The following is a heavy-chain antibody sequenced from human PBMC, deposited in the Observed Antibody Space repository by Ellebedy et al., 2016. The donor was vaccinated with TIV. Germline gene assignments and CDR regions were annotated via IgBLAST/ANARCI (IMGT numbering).Heavy chain of an antibody. V-gene: IGHV4-39*01. CDR2: IYYSGST. J-gene: IGHJ6*02. CDR1: GGSISSSSYY. D-gene: IGHD3-10*01. Sequence: SETLSLTXTVSGGSISSSSYYWGWIRQPPGKGLEWIGSIYYSGSTYYNPSLKSRVTISVDTSKNQFSLKLSSVTAADTAVYYCARHVSDGSGSYFYYYYGMDVWGQGTTVTVSS. CDR3: ARHVSDGSGSYFYYYYGMDV.